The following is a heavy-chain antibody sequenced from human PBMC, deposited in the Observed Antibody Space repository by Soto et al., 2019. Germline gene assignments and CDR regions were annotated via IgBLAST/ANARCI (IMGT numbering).Heavy chain of an antibody. V-gene: IGHV4-59*01. D-gene: IGHD3-3*01. J-gene: IGHJ3*02. CDR2: IYYSGST. Sequence: SETLSLTCTVSGGSISSYYWSWIRQPPGKGLEWIGYIYYSGSTNYNPSLKSRVTISVDTSKNQFSLKLSSVTAADTAVYYCASSQGRTFTIFGVAKAVRAFDIWGQGTMVTVSS. CDR3: ASSQGRTFTIFGVAKAVRAFDI. CDR1: GGSISSYY.